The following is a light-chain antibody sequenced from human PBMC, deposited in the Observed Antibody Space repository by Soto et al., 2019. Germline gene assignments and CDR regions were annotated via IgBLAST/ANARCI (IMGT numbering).Light chain of an antibody. J-gene: IGKJ5*01. CDR2: DAS. CDR1: QSISSW. Sequence: DIQMTQSPSTLSGSVGDRVTITCRASQSISSWLAWYQQKPGKAPKLLIYDASSLESGVPSRFSGSGSGTEFTLTISSLQPDDFATYYCQQYNSCPITFGQGTRLEIK. CDR3: QQYNSCPIT. V-gene: IGKV1-5*01.